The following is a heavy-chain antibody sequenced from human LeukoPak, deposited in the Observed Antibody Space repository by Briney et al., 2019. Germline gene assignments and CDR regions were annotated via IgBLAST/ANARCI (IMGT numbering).Heavy chain of an antibody. CDR1: GGALSSSKFY. Sequence: SETLSLTCTVSGGALSSSKFYWGWVRQPPGRGLEWIGHFFYGANTYYNPSLKSRVTISVDTSKNQFSLKLSSVTAADTAVYYCARGNRVGYSGYDPNFDYWGQGTLVTVSS. D-gene: IGHD5-12*01. CDR3: ARGNRVGYSGYDPNFDY. V-gene: IGHV4-39*07. CDR2: FFYGANT. J-gene: IGHJ4*02.